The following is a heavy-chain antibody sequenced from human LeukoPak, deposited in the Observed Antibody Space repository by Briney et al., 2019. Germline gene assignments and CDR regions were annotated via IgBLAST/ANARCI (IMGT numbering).Heavy chain of an antibody. CDR3: ARGIGGYCSGGSCYYFGY. V-gene: IGHV1-46*03. CDR2: INPSGGST. Sequence: ASVKVSCKASGYTFTSYYMHWVRQAPGQGLEWMGIINPSGGSTSYAQKFQGRVTMTRDTSTSTVYMGLSSLRSEDTAVYYCARGIGGYCSGGSCYYFGYWGQGTLVTVSS. D-gene: IGHD2-15*01. J-gene: IGHJ4*02. CDR1: GYTFTSYY.